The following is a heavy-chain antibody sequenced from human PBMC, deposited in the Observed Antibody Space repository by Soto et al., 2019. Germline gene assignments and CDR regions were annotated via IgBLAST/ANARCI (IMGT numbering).Heavy chain of an antibody. CDR1: GGTFSSLG. CDR3: ATRGTQGRWLEFADY. J-gene: IGHJ4*02. D-gene: IGHD5-12*01. V-gene: IGHV1-69*01. Sequence: QVQLVQSGAEVKRPGSSVKVSCEASGGTFSSLGFTWVRQAPGQGLEWMGGIIPISGRTTFAPKFLGRVPITADESTRSTYMELTALRSDDTAVYYCATRGTQGRWLEFADYWGKGTQVTVSS. CDR2: IIPISGRT.